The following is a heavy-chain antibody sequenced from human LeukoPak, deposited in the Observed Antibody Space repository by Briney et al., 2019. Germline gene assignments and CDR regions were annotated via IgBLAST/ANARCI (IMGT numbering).Heavy chain of an antibody. CDR1: GFTFSSYW. D-gene: IGHD3/OR15-3a*01. V-gene: IGHV3-74*01. Sequence: GGSLRLSCAASGFTFSSYWMHWVRQAPGKGLVWVSRINSDGSSTSYADSVKGRFTISRENAKNTLYLQMNSLRAEDTAVYYCARDRGYDFGTDYWGQGTLVTVSS. CDR2: INSDGSST. J-gene: IGHJ4*02. CDR3: ARDRGYDFGTDY.